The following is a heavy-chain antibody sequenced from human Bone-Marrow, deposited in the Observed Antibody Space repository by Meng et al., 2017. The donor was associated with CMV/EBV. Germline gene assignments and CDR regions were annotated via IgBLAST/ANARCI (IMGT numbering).Heavy chain of an antibody. CDR1: GFTFSSYS. J-gene: IGHJ4*02. Sequence: SAASGFTFSSYSMNWVRQAPGKGLEWVGFIRSKAYGGTTENAASVKGRFTISRDDSKSIAYLQMNSLKSEDTAVYYCTRGWSGYDIDYWGQGTLVTVSS. V-gene: IGHV3-49*04. CDR3: TRGWSGYDIDY. D-gene: IGHD5-12*01. CDR2: IRSKAYGGTT.